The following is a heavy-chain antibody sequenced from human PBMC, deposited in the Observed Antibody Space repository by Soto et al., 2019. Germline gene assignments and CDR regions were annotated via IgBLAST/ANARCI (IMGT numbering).Heavy chain of an antibody. J-gene: IGHJ4*02. CDR2: VYPGDPDI. CDR1: GYFFTHFL. D-gene: IGHD2-15*01. Sequence: PVDSLKISFESSGYFFTHFLIFFVLQMPGKGLDWMGYVYPGDPDIRYSPSFRGQVKISADKSISTAYLQWSSLRASDSGMYYCARGGACISGSCYVDIWGQRPLV. V-gene: IGHV5-51*01. CDR3: ARGGACISGSCYVDI.